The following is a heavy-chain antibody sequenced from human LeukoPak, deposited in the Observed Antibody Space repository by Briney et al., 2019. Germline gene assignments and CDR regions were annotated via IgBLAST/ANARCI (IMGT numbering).Heavy chain of an antibody. J-gene: IGHJ2*01. Sequence: PSETLSLTCTVPVGSMSRYYWSWIRPPPGKGLEWIVYTYYRGSANYNPSLQSRVSISEDTSKNQFSLKLSSVTAADTAVYYCARLGSSSGWSFYWYFDLWGRGTLVTVSS. D-gene: IGHD6-19*01. CDR1: VGSMSRYY. V-gene: IGHV4-59*08. CDR3: ARLGSSSGWSFYWYFDL. CDR2: TYYRGSA.